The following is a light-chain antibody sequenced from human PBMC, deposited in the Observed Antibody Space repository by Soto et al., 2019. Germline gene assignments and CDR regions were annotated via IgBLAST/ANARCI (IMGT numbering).Light chain of an antibody. J-gene: IGKJ5*01. V-gene: IGKV3-15*01. Sequence: EIGLTQSPGTLSLSPGERATLSCRASQSVTSNYLAWYQQKPGQAPRLLIYGASTRATGIPARFSGSGSGTEFTLTISSLQSEDFAVYYCQQYNNWPPGVTFGQGTRLEIK. CDR1: QSVTSN. CDR3: QQYNNWPPGVT. CDR2: GAS.